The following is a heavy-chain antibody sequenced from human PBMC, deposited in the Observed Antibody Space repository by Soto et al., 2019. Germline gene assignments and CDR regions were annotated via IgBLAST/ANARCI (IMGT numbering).Heavy chain of an antibody. J-gene: IGHJ5*02. CDR3: ARRMGIGGYCGSTGCPGWFDP. CDR2: MYYSGST. Sequence: SETLSLTCTVSGGSISSSYWSWIRQPPGKGLEFIGYMYYSGSTNYNPSLKSRVTISVDTSKNQFSLKLSSVTSADTAVHYCARRMGIGGYCGSTGCPGWFDPWGQGTLVTVSS. V-gene: IGHV4-59*08. D-gene: IGHD2-2*01. CDR1: GGSISSSY.